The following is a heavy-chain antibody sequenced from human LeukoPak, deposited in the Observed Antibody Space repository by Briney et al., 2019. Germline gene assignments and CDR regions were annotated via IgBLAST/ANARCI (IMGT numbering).Heavy chain of an antibody. V-gene: IGHV4-39*01. J-gene: IGHJ4*02. CDR3: ARSRDGYLSTFDY. D-gene: IGHD5-24*01. Sequence: SETLSLTCTVSGGSISISSFYWGWIRQPPGKGLEWIGSIYYRGNTYYNPSLKSRVTISVDTSKNQFSLKLSSVTAADTAVYYCARSRDGYLSTFDYWGQGTLVTVSS. CDR2: IYYRGNT. CDR1: GGSISISSFY.